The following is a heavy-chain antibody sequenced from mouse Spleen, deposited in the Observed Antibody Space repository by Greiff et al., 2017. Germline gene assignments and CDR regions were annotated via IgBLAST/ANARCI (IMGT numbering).Heavy chain of an antibody. V-gene: IGHV1-54*01. D-gene: IGHD4-1*01. J-gene: IGHJ3*01. CDR3: ARDWEGSY. Sequence: QVQLKESGAELVRPGTSVKVSCKASGYAFTNYLIEWVKQRPGQGLEWIGVINPGSGGTNYNEKFKGKATLTADKSSSTAYMQLSSLTSEDSAVYFCARDWEGSYWGQGTLVTVSA. CDR2: INPGSGGT. CDR1: GYAFTNYL.